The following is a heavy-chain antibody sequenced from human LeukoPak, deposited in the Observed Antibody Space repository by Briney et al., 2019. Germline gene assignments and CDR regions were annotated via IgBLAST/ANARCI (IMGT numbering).Heavy chain of an antibody. Sequence: SETLSLTCTVSGGSISSYYWSWIRQPPGKGLEWIGYIYYSGSTNYNPSLKSRVTISVDTSKNQFSLKLSSVTAADTAVYYCARQGYSSGWYGGVRAYFDYWGQGTLVTVSS. J-gene: IGHJ4*02. D-gene: IGHD6-19*01. V-gene: IGHV4-59*08. CDR1: GGSISSYY. CDR2: IYYSGST. CDR3: ARQGYSSGWYGGVRAYFDY.